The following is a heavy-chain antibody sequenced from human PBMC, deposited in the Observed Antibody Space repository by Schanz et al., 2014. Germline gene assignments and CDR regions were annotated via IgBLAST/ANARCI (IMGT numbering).Heavy chain of an antibody. Sequence: QVRLEQSAAEVKKPGASVKVSCTSYGNTFTAYYVNWVRQAPGQGLEWMGWINPDNGDTKYAPKLPGSITMTSDASISTAYMELTGLQSADTGVYYCTSPGSPNFWEFDYWGDGALVTVSS. CDR1: GNTFTAYY. CDR3: TSPGSPNFWEFDY. V-gene: IGHV1-2*02. J-gene: IGHJ5*01. D-gene: IGHD1-26*01. CDR2: INPDNGDT.